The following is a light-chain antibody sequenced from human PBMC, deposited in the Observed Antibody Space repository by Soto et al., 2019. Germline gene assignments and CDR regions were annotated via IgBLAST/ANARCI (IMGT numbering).Light chain of an antibody. Sequence: QSALTQPASVSGSPGQSITISCTGTNSDVGLYNLVSWYHQHPGQAPKLMIYEAIKRPSGVSNRFSGSKSGNTASLTISGLHAEDEGDYYCCSYAGSNTFVVFGGGTKLTVL. V-gene: IGLV2-23*02. CDR3: CSYAGSNTFVV. CDR1: NSDVGLYNL. J-gene: IGLJ2*01. CDR2: EAI.